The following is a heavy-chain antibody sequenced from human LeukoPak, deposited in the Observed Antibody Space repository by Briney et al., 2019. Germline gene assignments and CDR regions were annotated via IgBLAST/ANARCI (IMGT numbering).Heavy chain of an antibody. V-gene: IGHV1-69*05. J-gene: IGHJ4*02. D-gene: IGHD6-19*01. CDR3: ARQGLAYSSGWFDY. Sequence: SVKVSCKASGGTFISYAISWVRQAPGQGLEWMGGIIPIFGTANYAQKFQGRVTITTDESTSTAYMELSGLRSEDTAVYYCARQGLAYSSGWFDYWGQGTLVTVSS. CDR1: GGTFISYA. CDR2: IIPIFGTA.